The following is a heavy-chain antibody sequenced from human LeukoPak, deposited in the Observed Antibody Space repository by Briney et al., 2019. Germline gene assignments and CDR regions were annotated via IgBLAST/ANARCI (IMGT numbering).Heavy chain of an antibody. V-gene: IGHV4-59*01. CDR2: IYYRGNT. J-gene: IGHJ4*02. D-gene: IGHD6-25*01. Sequence: PSETLSLTCPVSGGSISNSYWSWIRQPPGKGLEWIGYIYYRGNTNYNPSLQSRVTISVDTSKNQFSLKLSSVTAADTAVYYCARGGLSGGNYYFDYWGQGILVTVSS. CDR3: ARGGLSGGNYYFDY. CDR1: GGSISNSY.